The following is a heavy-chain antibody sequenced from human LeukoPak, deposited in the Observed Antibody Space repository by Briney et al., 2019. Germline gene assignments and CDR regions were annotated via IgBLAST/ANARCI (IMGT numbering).Heavy chain of an antibody. Sequence: PSQTLSLTCPVSGGSISSGGYYWSWIRQHPGKGLEWIGYIYYSGSTYYNPSLKSRVTISVDTSKNQFSLKLSSVTAADTAVYYCARGAYYYDSSGYRSNAFDIWGQGTMVTVSS. J-gene: IGHJ3*02. CDR2: IYYSGST. CDR1: GGSISSGGYY. V-gene: IGHV4-31*03. D-gene: IGHD3-22*01. CDR3: ARGAYYYDSSGYRSNAFDI.